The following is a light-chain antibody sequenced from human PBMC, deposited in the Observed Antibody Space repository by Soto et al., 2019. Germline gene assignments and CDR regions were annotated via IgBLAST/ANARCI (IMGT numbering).Light chain of an antibody. CDR1: QSVSNN. J-gene: IGKJ1*01. Sequence: EIVMTQSPAILSVSPGDRATLSCRAGQSVSNNLAWYQQKPGQTPRLVIYGASNRATGVPARFSGSGSGTDFTLTSSSLQSEDFAVYYCLQYDDWHRTFGQGTKVDI. CDR2: GAS. CDR3: LQYDDWHRT. V-gene: IGKV3-15*01.